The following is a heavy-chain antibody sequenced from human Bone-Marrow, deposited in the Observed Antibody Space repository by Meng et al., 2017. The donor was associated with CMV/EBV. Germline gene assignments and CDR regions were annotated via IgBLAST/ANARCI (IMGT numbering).Heavy chain of an antibody. V-gene: IGHV3-21*01. CDR2: ISSSSSYI. CDR3: ASPYQLQPERGGYGTGLDAFDI. D-gene: IGHD2-2*01. J-gene: IGHJ3*02. CDR1: GFTFSSYS. Sequence: GESLKISCAASGFTFSSYSMNWVRQAPGKGLEWVSSISSSSSYIYYADSVKGRFTISRDNAKNSLYLQMNSLRAEDTAVYYCASPYQLQPERGGYGTGLDAFDIWGQGTMVNVSS.